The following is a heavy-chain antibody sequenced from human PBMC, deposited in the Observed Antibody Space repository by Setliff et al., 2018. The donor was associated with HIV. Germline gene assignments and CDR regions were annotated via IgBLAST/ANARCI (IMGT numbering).Heavy chain of an antibody. Sequence: ASVKVSCKASGYKFTGHHIQWMRQAPGQGLEWMGRINPNMGDTQYAQKFQGRIIMTRDTSINTVYMELSSPTSDDTTLYYCARQDIPTGYYLFDYWGQGTQVTVS. V-gene: IGHV1-2*06. CDR2: INPNMGDT. J-gene: IGHJ4*02. D-gene: IGHD3-9*01. CDR1: GYKFTGHH. CDR3: ARQDIPTGYYLFDY.